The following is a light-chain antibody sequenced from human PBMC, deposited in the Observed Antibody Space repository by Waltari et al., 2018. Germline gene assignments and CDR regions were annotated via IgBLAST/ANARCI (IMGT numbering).Light chain of an antibody. CDR2: NNG. CDR1: SSNIGINT. CDR3: AAWDDSLSAYV. J-gene: IGLJ1*01. Sequence: QSVLTQPPSASGTPGQRVTISCSGSSSNIGINTVKWYQQLPGTAPKLFIFNNGRRPSGVPDRFSGSKSGTSASLAISGLQSGDEADYYCAAWDDSLSAYVFGTGTKVTVL. V-gene: IGLV1-44*01.